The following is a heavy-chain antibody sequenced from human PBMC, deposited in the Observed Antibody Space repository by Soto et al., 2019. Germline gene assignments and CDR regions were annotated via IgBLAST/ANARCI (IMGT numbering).Heavy chain of an antibody. J-gene: IGHJ6*02. V-gene: IGHV4-59*01. Sequence: QVQLQESGAGLVKPSETLSLICSVSGDSISTYYWTWIRQSPGKGLEWIGNIHYSGTTNHNPSLKSRVTISVDTSNNQFSLKLSSVTAADTAIYYCARAAVYDFWTMDVWGQGTTVTVSS. CDR1: GDSISTYY. D-gene: IGHD3-3*01. CDR2: IHYSGTT. CDR3: ARAAVYDFWTMDV.